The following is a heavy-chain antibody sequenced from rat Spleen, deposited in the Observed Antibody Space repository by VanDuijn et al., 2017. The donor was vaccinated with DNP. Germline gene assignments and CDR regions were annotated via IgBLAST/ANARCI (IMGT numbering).Heavy chain of an antibody. CDR2: ISYDNGNT. CDR1: GFTFSNYY. Sequence: EVQLVESGGGLVQPGRSLKLSCAASGFTFSNYYMAWVRQAPTKGLEWVAYISYDNGNTYYGDSVKGRFTISRDNAKSTLYLQMNSLRSEDMATYYCARSHSGLFDYWGQGVMVTVSS. V-gene: IGHV5S23*01. J-gene: IGHJ2*01. D-gene: IGHD4-3*01. CDR3: ARSHSGLFDY.